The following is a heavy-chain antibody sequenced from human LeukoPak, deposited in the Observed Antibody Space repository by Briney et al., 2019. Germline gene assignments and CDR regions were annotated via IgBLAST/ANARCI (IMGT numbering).Heavy chain of an antibody. CDR3: ARDAGGWSPYYYYYYMDV. V-gene: IGHV4-59*12. CDR2: IYYSGST. Sequence: SETLSLTCTVSGGSISSYYWSWIRQPPGKGLEWIGYIYYSGSTNYNPSLKSRVTISVDTSKNQFSLKLSSVTAADTAMYYCARDAGGWSPYYYYYYMDVWGKGTTVTISS. D-gene: IGHD6-19*01. CDR1: GGSISSYY. J-gene: IGHJ6*03.